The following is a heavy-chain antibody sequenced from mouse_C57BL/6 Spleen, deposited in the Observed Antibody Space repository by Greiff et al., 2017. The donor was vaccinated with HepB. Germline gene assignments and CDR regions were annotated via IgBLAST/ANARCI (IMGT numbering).Heavy chain of an antibody. Sequence: QVQLQQPGAELVMPGASVKLSCKASGYTFTSYWMHWVKQRPGQGLEWIGEIDPSDSYTNYNQKFKGKSTLTVDKSSSTAYMQLSSLTSEDSAVYYCARCDYGSSSYFDYWGQGTTLTVSS. CDR2: IDPSDSYT. D-gene: IGHD1-1*01. CDR3: ARCDYGSSSYFDY. J-gene: IGHJ2*01. CDR1: GYTFTSYW. V-gene: IGHV1-69*01.